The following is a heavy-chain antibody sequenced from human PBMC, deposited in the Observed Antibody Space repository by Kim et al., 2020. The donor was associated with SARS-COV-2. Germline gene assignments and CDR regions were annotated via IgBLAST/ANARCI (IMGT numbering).Heavy chain of an antibody. CDR3: TTEGPYDSSGYYHDAFDI. J-gene: IGHJ3*02. D-gene: IGHD3-22*01. CDR2: IKSKTDGGTT. Sequence: GGSLRLSCAASGFTFSNAWMSWVRQAPGKGLEWVGRIKSKTDGGTTDYAAPVKGRFTISRDDSKNTLYLQMNSLKTEDTAVYYCTTEGPYDSSGYYHDAFDIWGQGTMVTVSS. V-gene: IGHV3-15*01. CDR1: GFTFSNAW.